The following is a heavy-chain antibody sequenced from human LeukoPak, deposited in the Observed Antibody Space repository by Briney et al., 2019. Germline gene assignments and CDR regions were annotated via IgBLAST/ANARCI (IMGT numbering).Heavy chain of an antibody. Sequence: GGSLRLSCAASGFTFSSYSMKWVRQAPGKGLEWVSSITSSSSYIYYADSVKGRFTISRDNAKNSLYLQMNSLRAEDTAVYYCAKQIAAAGTGWFDPWGQGTLVTVSS. D-gene: IGHD6-13*01. CDR2: ITSSSSYI. V-gene: IGHV3-21*01. CDR1: GFTFSSYS. J-gene: IGHJ5*02. CDR3: AKQIAAAGTGWFDP.